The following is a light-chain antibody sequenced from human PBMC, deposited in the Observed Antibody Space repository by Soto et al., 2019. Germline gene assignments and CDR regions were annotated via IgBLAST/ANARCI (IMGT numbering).Light chain of an antibody. CDR3: QQSYSTPPT. CDR1: QSISSY. V-gene: IGKV1-39*01. CDR2: AAS. Sequence: DIQMTQSPSSLSASVGDRVTITCRASQSISSYLNWNQQKPGKAPKLLIYAASSLQSGVPSRFSGSGSGTDFTLTISSLQPEDFATYYCQQSYSTPPTFGQGTKVDIK. J-gene: IGKJ1*01.